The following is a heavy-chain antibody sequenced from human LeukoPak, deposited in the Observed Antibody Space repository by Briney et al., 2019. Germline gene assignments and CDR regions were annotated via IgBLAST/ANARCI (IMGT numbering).Heavy chain of an antibody. D-gene: IGHD2-2*01. V-gene: IGHV1-18*01. CDR3: ARDHCSSTSCSSTPTNWFDP. CDR1: GYTFTSYG. J-gene: IGHJ5*02. Sequence: ASVKVSCKASGYTFTSYGISWVRQAPGQGLEWMGWISAYNGNTNYAQKLQGRVTMTTDTSTSTAYMELGSLRSDDTAVYYCARDHCSSTSCSSTPTNWFDPWGQGTLVTVSS. CDR2: ISAYNGNT.